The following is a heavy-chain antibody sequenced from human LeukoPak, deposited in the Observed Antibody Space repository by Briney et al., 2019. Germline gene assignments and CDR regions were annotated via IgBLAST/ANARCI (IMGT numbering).Heavy chain of an antibody. CDR3: ANYYYDTSGYKN. D-gene: IGHD3-22*01. CDR2: ITASGGRT. J-gene: IGHJ4*02. Sequence: GSLRLSFAASGFTFSNYALTWVRQAPGKGLEWVSTITASGGRTFYADSVKGRFTISRDNSKNTLYLQMSSLRAEDTAVYYCANYYYDTSGYKNWGQGTLVTVCS. V-gene: IGHV3-23*01. CDR1: GFTFSNYA.